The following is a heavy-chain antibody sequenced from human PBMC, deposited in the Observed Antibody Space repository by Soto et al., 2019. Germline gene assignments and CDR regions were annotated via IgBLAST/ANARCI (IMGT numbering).Heavy chain of an antibody. CDR1: SDSISSYY. CDR2: TDYSGNT. D-gene: IGHD6-19*01. CDR3: ARAVGDPLYYLDY. V-gene: IGHV4-59*08. J-gene: IGHJ4*02. Sequence: QVQLQESDPGLVRPSETLSLTCTVSSDSISSYYWIWIRQSPGKGLEWIGYTDYSGNTNYNPSLKSRVTLSGDTSKNQFSLRLSSVTAADTAVYYCARAVGDPLYYLDYWGQGTLVTVSS.